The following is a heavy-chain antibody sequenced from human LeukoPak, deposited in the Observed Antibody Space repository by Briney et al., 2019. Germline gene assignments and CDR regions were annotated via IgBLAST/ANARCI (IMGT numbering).Heavy chain of an antibody. CDR1: GGSMSSSSHY. D-gene: IGHD2-21*01. CDR3: ARLSHIWWFY. J-gene: IGHJ4*02. V-gene: IGHV4-39*01. Sequence: PSETLSLTCTVAGGSMSSSSHYWGWIRQPPGKGLEWIGSIYYSGITYYNPSLKSLVTISSDTSKNQFSLKLTSVTAADTAVYYCARLSHIWWFYWGQGTLVTVSS. CDR2: IYYSGIT.